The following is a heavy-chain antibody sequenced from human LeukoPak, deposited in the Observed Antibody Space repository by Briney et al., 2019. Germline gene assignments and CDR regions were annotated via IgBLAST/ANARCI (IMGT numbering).Heavy chain of an antibody. J-gene: IGHJ4*02. Sequence: GGSLRLSCAASGFTVRSYAMSWVRQAPGKGLEWVSTISNSDGKTYYADSVKGRFTISRDNSKNTLYVQMNSLTAEDTAIYYCAKATGNLGNWGQGTLVTVSS. CDR1: GFTVRSYA. D-gene: IGHD1-1*01. CDR2: ISNSDGKT. CDR3: AKATGNLGN. V-gene: IGHV3-23*01.